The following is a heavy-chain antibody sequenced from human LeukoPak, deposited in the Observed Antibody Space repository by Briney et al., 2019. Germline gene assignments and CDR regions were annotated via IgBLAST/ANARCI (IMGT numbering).Heavy chain of an antibody. CDR3: ATRGYSGYDRYYGMDV. CDR1: GYSFTSYW. Sequence: GESLKISCKGSGYSFTSYWIGWVRQMPGKGLEWMGINYPGDSDTRYSPSFQGQVTISADKSISTAYLQWSSLKASDTAMYYCATRGYSGYDRYYGMDVWGQGTTVTVSS. V-gene: IGHV5-51*01. J-gene: IGHJ6*02. D-gene: IGHD5-12*01. CDR2: NYPGDSDT.